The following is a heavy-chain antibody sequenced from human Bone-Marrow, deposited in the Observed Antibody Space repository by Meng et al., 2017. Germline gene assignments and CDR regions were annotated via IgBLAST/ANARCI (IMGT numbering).Heavy chain of an antibody. CDR3: AREGRSHQVGVSVY. CDR2: IYNSGST. V-gene: IGHV4-30-4*01. D-gene: IGHD2-21*01. CDR1: GGSISSGDYY. Sequence: QVKLQESGPGLVKPSPTLSLTCTVSGGSISSGDYYLSWFRQPPGKGLEWIGYIYNSGSTYYNPALKSRVTISVDTSKNQFSLKLRFVTAADTAVYYCAREGRSHQVGVSVYWGQGNLVTVSS. J-gene: IGHJ4*02.